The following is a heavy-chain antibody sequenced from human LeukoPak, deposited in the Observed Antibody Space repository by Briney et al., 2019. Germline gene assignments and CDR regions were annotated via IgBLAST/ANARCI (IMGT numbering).Heavy chain of an antibody. V-gene: IGHV1-2*02. J-gene: IGHJ6*03. Sequence: ASVKVSCKASGYTFTGYYMHWVRQAPGQGLEWMGWINPNSGGTNYAQKFQGRVTMTRDTSISTAYMELSRLRSDDTAVYYCARANVLRFLEWLSPHYYYYMDVWGKGTTVTVSS. D-gene: IGHD3-3*01. CDR1: GYTFTGYY. CDR3: ARANVLRFLEWLSPHYYYYMDV. CDR2: INPNSGGT.